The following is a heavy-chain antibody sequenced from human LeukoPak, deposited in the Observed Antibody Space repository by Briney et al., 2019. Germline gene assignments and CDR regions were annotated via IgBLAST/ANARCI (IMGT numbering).Heavy chain of an antibody. CDR2: IYYSGST. V-gene: IGHV4-61*01. CDR1: GGSVSSGSYY. CDR3: ARDRRIAVAGQFHYYGMDV. Sequence: SETLSLTCTVSGGSVSSGSYYWSWIRQPPGKGLEWIGYIYYSGSTNYNPSLKSRATISVDTSKNQFSLKLRSVTAADTAVYYCARDRRIAVAGQFHYYGMDVWGKGTTVTVSS. D-gene: IGHD6-19*01. J-gene: IGHJ6*04.